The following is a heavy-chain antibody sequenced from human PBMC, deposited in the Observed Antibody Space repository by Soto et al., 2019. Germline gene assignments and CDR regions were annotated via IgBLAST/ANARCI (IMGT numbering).Heavy chain of an antibody. D-gene: IGHD3-22*01. V-gene: IGHV3-23*01. CDR2: ISRTGDSA. CDR1: GFSFSDYA. Sequence: EVHLLESGGALVQPGGSLTLSCAASGFSFSDYAMSWVRQAPGKGLEWVSSISRTGDSAYYADSVKGGFAISRDRSKNRLSRQMNSRRGEDTAVYYCAKGPDGSGYYHNWFDSWGQGTLITVSS. CDR3: AKGPDGSGYYHNWFDS. J-gene: IGHJ5*01.